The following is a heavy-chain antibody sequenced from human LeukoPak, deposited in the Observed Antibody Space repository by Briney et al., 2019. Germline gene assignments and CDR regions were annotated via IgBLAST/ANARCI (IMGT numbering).Heavy chain of an antibody. V-gene: IGHV1-2*02. J-gene: IGHJ4*02. CDR2: INPYSGDT. Sequence: ASVKVSCKASGYTFTDYYMHWVRQAPGQGLEWMAWINPYSGDTHYAQTFQGRVTMTRDTSISTAYMELSRLRSDDTAVYYCARRVPRPTRPNDFDYWGQGTLVTVSS. CDR1: GYTFTDYY. D-gene: IGHD6-6*01. CDR3: ARRVPRPTRPNDFDY.